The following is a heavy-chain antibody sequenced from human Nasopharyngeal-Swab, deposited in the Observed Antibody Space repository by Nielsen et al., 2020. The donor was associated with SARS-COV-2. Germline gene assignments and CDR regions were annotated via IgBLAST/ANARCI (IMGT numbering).Heavy chain of an antibody. CDR3: TTDSKRLRQWLVLDYYYMDV. D-gene: IGHD6-19*01. J-gene: IGHJ6*03. V-gene: IGHV3-15*01. CDR2: IKIKTDGGTT. CDR1: GFTFSNAW. Sequence: GESLKISCAASGFTFSNAWMSWVRQAPGKGLEWVGRIKIKTDGGTTDYAAPVKGRFTISRDDSKNTLYLQMNSLKTEDTAVYYCTTDSKRLRQWLVLDYYYMDVWGKGTTVTVSS.